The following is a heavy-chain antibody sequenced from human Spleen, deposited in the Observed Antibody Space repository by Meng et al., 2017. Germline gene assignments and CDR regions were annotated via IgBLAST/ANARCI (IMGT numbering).Heavy chain of an antibody. CDR1: GYSFTSYW. D-gene: IGHD4-23*01. Sequence: GESLKISCKGSGYSFTSYWIGWVRQMPGKGLEWMGIIYPGDSDTRYSPSFQGQVTISADKSITAAYLQWSSLKVSDTAIYYCARHPSDYGGNALYLGFWGQGTLVTVSS. CDR2: IYPGDSDT. J-gene: IGHJ4*02. CDR3: ARHPSDYGGNALYLGF. V-gene: IGHV5-51*01.